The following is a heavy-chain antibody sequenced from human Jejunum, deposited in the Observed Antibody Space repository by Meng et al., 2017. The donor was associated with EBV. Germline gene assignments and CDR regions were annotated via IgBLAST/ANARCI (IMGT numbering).Heavy chain of an antibody. J-gene: IGHJ4*02. CDR2: INTRTGNP. CDR3: ASDISTATFGY. Sequence: QVHPVQSAAEVKKPGASVKVSCQASGYTFSRYAMNWVRQAPGQGLEWMGWINTRTGNPAYAQGFTGRFVFSLDTSVSTAYLQISSLKAEDTAVYYCASDISTATFGYWGQGTLVTVSS. V-gene: IGHV7-4-1*02. CDR1: GYTFSRYA. D-gene: IGHD2-21*02.